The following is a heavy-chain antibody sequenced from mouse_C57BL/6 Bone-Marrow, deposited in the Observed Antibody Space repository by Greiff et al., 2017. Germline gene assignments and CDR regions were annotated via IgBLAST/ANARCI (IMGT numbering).Heavy chain of an antibody. CDR2: IDPSDRYT. CDR1: GYTFTSYW. D-gene: IGHD1-1*01. CDR3: ARGYDYGNSHYAKDY. J-gene: IGHJ4*01. V-gene: IGHV1-50*01. Sequence: VQLQQPGAELVKPGASVKLSCKASGYTFTSYWMQWVKQRPGQGLEWIGEIDPSDRYTNYNQKFKGKATLTVDTSSSTSYMQLSSLTSEDSADYYCARGYDYGNSHYAKDYWGQGTSVTVSS.